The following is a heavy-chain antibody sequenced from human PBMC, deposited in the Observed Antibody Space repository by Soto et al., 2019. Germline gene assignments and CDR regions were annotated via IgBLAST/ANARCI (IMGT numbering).Heavy chain of an antibody. Sequence: VQLVESGGGLVQPGRSLRLSCAASGFAFADYAMHWVRQVPGKGLEWVSGINWDSGDIGYADSVKGRFTISRDNARNSLYLQMNSLRPEDAGLYLCARGFVSNFSPLDFGGQRTRVAVSS. CDR2: INWDSGDI. V-gene: IGHV3-9*01. CDR1: GFAFADYA. D-gene: IGHD1-1*01. J-gene: IGHJ4*02. CDR3: ARGFVSNFSPLDF.